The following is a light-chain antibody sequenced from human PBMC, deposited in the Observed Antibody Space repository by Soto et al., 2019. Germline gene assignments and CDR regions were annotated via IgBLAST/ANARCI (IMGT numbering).Light chain of an antibody. CDR3: CSYAGNYIYV. J-gene: IGLJ1*01. Sequence: QSVLTQPASVSGSPGQSITISCSGTRSDIGSYNYVAWYQQFPGKTPKVMIYDVSKRPSGVPDRFSGSKSANTASLTISGLQAEDEADYYCCSYAGNYIYVFGTGTKVTVL. V-gene: IGLV2-11*01. CDR2: DVS. CDR1: RSDIGSYNY.